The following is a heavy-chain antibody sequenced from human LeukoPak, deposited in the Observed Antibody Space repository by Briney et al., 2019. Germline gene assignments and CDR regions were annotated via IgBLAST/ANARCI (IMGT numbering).Heavy chain of an antibody. Sequence: PSETLSLTCTVSGGSISSYYWTLIRQPPGKRPEYIGYIYYSGSTNYNPSLKSRVTISVDTSKNQFSLKLSSVTAADTAVYYCARARTVTTGYFDYWGQGTLVTVSS. V-gene: IGHV4-59*01. J-gene: IGHJ4*02. CDR2: IYYSGST. CDR1: GGSISSYY. D-gene: IGHD4-17*01. CDR3: ARARTVTTGYFDY.